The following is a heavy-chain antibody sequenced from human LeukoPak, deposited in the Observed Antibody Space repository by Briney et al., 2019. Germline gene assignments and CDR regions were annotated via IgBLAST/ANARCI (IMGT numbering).Heavy chain of an antibody. D-gene: IGHD3-22*01. CDR3: ARRAPYYYDSSGYLQGYYFDY. Sequence: SVKVSCKASGGTFSSYAISWVRQAPGQGLEWMGGVIPIFGTANYAQKFQGRVTIPADESTSTAYMELSSLRSEDTAVYYCARRAPYYYDSSGYLQGYYFDYWGQGTLVTVSS. J-gene: IGHJ4*02. V-gene: IGHV1-69*13. CDR1: GGTFSSYA. CDR2: VIPIFGTA.